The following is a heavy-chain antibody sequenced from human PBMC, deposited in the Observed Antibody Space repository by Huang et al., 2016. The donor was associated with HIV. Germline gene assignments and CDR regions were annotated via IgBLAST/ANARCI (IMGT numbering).Heavy chain of an antibody. V-gene: IGHV5-51*03. J-gene: IGHJ4*02. CDR1: GYSFSNYW. CDR3: ARRGYSHDYGFEY. CDR2: IYPADSDT. D-gene: IGHD5-18*01. Sequence: EVQLVQSGAEVKKPGESLKISCKVSGYSFSNYWIGWVRQMPGKGLEWMGIIYPADSDTTSSPSFQGQVTISVDKSTSTAYLQWSSLKASDTAIYYCARRGYSHDYGFEYWGQGTLVSVSS.